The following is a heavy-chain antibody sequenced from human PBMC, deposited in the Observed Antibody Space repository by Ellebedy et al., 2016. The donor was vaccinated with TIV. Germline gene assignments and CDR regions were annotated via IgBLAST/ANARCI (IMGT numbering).Heavy chain of an antibody. CDR2: IIPILGIA. J-gene: IGHJ5*02. CDR3: AAGNDGGWFDL. D-gene: IGHD1-1*01. CDR1: GGTFSSYP. V-gene: IGHV1-69*02. Sequence: AASVKVSCKASGGTFSSYPISWVRQAPGQGLEWMGRIIPILGIANYAQKFQGRVTITADKSTSIAYMELSSLRSEDTAVYYCAAGNDGGWFDLWGQGTLVTVSS.